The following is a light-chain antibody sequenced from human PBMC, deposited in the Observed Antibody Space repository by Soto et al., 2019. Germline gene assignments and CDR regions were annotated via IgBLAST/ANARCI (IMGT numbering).Light chain of an antibody. CDR3: CSYAGSDIFVV. CDR2: EDS. J-gene: IGLJ2*01. Sequence: QSALTQPASVSGSPGQSITISCTGSSSDVGKYNLVSWYQWHPGKAPKLMIYEDSQRPSGVSNRFSGSKSGNTASLTISGLQAEDDADYYCCSYAGSDIFVVFGGGTKLTVL. CDR1: SSDVGKYNL. V-gene: IGLV2-23*02.